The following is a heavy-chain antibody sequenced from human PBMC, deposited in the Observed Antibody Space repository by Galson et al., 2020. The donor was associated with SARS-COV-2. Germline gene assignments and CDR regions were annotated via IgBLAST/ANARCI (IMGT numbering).Heavy chain of an antibody. CDR3: ALEVAATLLFDY. J-gene: IGHJ4*02. CDR1: GFSLSTSGMC. D-gene: IGHD2-15*01. V-gene: IGHV2-70*11. CDR2: IDWDDDK. Sequence: SGPTLVKPTQTLTLTCTFSGFSLSTSGMCVSWIRQPPGKALEWLARIDWDDDKYYSTSLKTRLTISKDTSKNQVVLTMTNMDPVDTATYYWALEVAATLLFDYWGQGTLVTVSS.